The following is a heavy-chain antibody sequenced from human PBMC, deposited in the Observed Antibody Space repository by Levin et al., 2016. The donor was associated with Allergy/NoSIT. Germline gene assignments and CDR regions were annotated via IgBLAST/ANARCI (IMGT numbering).Heavy chain of an antibody. CDR1: GFTFSNAW. CDR3: ARYNYYDSSGYHYYYYYGMDV. V-gene: IGHV1-69*01. D-gene: IGHD3-22*01. Sequence: KISCAASGFTFSNAWMSWVRQAPGQGLEWMGGIIPIFGTANYAQKFQGRVTITADESTSTAYMELSSLRSEDTAVYYCARYNYYDSSGYHYYYYYGMDVWGQGTTVTVSS. J-gene: IGHJ6*02. CDR2: IIPIFGTA.